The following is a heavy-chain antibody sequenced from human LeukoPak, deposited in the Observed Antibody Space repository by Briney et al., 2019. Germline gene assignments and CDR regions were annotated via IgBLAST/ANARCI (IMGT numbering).Heavy chain of an antibody. CDR2: INPNTGGT. CDR3: ARADSVPAGDYHYWYMDV. V-gene: IGHV1-2*02. J-gene: IGHJ6*03. D-gene: IGHD2-2*01. Sequence: ASVKVSCKASGYTFTGYYMHWVRQDPRQGLQWMGWINPNTGGTDYALKFQGRVTMTRDTSISTVCMELSSLRSDDTAVYYCARADSVPAGDYHYWYMDVWGKGTTVTVSS. CDR1: GYTFTGYY.